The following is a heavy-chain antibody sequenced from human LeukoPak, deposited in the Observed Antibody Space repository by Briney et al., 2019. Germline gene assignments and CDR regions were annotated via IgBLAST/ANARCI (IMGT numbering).Heavy chain of an antibody. CDR1: GYTVSSNH. V-gene: IGHV3-66*01. CDR2: IYNSGRT. Sequence: GGSLRLSCAASGYTVSSNHMSWVRQVPGKGLEWVSVIYNSGRTYYADSVKGRFTISRDNSKNTVYLQMNSLRAEDTAVYYCARESNSGYYLSYWGQGTLVTVSS. J-gene: IGHJ4*02. CDR3: ARESNSGYYLSY. D-gene: IGHD3-22*01.